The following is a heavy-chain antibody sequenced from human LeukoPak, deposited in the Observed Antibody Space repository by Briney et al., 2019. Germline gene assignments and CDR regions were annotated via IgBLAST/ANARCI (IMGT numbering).Heavy chain of an antibody. V-gene: IGHV1-69*13. J-gene: IGHJ4*02. Sequence: SVKVSRKASGGTFSSYAISWVRQAPGQGLEWMGGVIPIFGTANYAQKSQGRVTITADESTSTAYMELSSLRSEDTAVYYCARYRLSDCSSTSCYGPFDYWGQGTLVTVSS. D-gene: IGHD2-2*01. CDR3: ARYRLSDCSSTSCYGPFDY. CDR1: GGTFSSYA. CDR2: VIPIFGTA.